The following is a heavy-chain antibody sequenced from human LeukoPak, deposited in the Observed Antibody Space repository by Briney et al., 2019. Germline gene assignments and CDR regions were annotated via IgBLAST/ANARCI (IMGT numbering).Heavy chain of an antibody. Sequence: GTSLRLSCVASGFSLRNYGIHWVRQAPGEGLERVAIIWDDGSNKYYADSVKGRFTIYRDKSTNTLYLQMNSLRAEDTALYDCARGNYQLSNGMDVWGQGTTVTVSS. CDR1: GFSLRNYG. CDR2: IWDDGSNK. D-gene: IGHD1-7*01. V-gene: IGHV3-33*01. J-gene: IGHJ6*02. CDR3: ARGNYQLSNGMDV.